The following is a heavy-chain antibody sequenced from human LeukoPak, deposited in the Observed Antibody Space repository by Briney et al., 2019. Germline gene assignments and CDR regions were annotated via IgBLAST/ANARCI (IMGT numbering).Heavy chain of an antibody. CDR1: GGSISSYY. CDR3: ARILEGGSSSGWGAFDI. D-gene: IGHD6-6*01. Sequence: PSETLSLTCTVSGGSISSYYWTWIRQPPGKGLEWIGNIYYSGSTNNNPSLKSRVTISVDTSKNQLSLTLRSVTAADTAVYYCARILEGGSSSGWGAFDIWGQGTMVTVSS. J-gene: IGHJ3*02. V-gene: IGHV4-59*01. CDR2: IYYSGST.